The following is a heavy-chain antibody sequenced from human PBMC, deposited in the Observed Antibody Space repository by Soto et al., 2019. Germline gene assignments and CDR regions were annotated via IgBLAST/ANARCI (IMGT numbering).Heavy chain of an antibody. CDR3: GKDIRSGSIDY. CDR2: IWAHGNDQ. Sequence: QVRLVQSGGGVVQPGRSLTLSCAASGYSITNNGMHWVRQAPGKGLEWVALIWAHGNDQYYADSVKGRFTVSRDTSTNTVYLQMNSLRAEDTARYYCGKDIRSGSIDYWGQGTLVTVSS. CDR1: GYSITNNG. J-gene: IGHJ4*02. D-gene: IGHD1-1*01. V-gene: IGHV3-33*06.